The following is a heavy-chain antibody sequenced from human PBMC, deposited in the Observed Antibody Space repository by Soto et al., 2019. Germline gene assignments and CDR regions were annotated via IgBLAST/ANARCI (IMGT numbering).Heavy chain of an antibody. CDR3: ARGGAARPDY. Sequence: EVQLVESGGGLVQFGGSLRLSCAASGFTFSHYGMNWVRQAPGRGPEWIAYIGSITRNINYANSVKGRFTISRDNAKNSLYLQMNSLRDEDTAVYYCARGGAARPDYWGQGSLVTVSS. V-gene: IGHV3-48*02. J-gene: IGHJ4*02. CDR1: GFTFSHYG. D-gene: IGHD6-6*01. CDR2: IGSITRNI.